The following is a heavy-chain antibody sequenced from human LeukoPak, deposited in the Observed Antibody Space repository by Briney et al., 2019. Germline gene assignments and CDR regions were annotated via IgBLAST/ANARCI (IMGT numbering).Heavy chain of an antibody. J-gene: IGHJ4*02. Sequence: SQTLSLTCTVSGGSISNKYWSWIRQPPGKGLEWIGRIYTSGSTNYNPSLKSRVTVSVDTSKNQFSLKLSSVTAADTAVYYCARGATELWFGEYLGLYYFDYWGQGTLVTVSS. V-gene: IGHV4-4*07. D-gene: IGHD3-10*01. CDR1: GGSISNKY. CDR3: ARGATELWFGEYLGLYYFDY. CDR2: IYTSGST.